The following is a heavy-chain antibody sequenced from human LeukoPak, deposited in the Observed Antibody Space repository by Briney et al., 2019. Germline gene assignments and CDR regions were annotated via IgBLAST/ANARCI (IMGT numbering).Heavy chain of an antibody. J-gene: IGHJ3*02. D-gene: IGHD4-17*01. CDR2: IYYSGST. Sequence: PSQTLSLTCTVSGGSISSGDYYWSWIRQPPGKGLEWIGYIYYSGSTYYNPSLKSRVTISVDTSKNQFSLKLSSVTAADTAVYYCAKTSTTVTNRAFDIWGQGTMVTVSS. CDR3: AKTSTTVTNRAFDI. CDR1: GGSISSGDYY. V-gene: IGHV4-30-4*01.